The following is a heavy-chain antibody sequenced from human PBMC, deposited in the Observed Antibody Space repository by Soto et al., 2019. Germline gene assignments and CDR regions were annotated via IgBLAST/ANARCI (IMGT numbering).Heavy chain of an antibody. V-gene: IGHV6-1*01. CDR1: GDSVSSNSAA. D-gene: IGHD6-19*01. CDR2: TYYRSKWYN. J-gene: IGHJ5*02. CDR3: ARDLSWQWPPYNWFDP. Sequence: PSQTLSLTCAISGDSVSSNSAAWNWIRQSPSRGLERLGRTYYRSKWYNDYAVSVKSRITINPDTSKNQFSLQLNSVTPEDTAVYYCARDLSWQWPPYNWFDPWGQGTLVTVSS.